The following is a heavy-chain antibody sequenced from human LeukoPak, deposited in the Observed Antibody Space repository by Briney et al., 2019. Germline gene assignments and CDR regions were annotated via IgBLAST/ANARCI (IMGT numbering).Heavy chain of an antibody. CDR3: ATGATSGSEAFDI. D-gene: IGHD1-26*01. Sequence: GRSLRLSCAASGFTFSNYGMHWVRQAPGKGLEGGAVIWFDGINKYYADSVKGRFTISRDNSKNTLFLQMNSLRAEDTAVYYCATGATSGSEAFDIWGQGTMVTVSS. J-gene: IGHJ3*02. CDR2: IWFDGINK. V-gene: IGHV3-33*01. CDR1: GFTFSNYG.